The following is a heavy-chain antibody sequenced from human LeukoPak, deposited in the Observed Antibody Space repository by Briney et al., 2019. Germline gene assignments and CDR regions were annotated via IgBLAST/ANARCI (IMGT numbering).Heavy chain of an antibody. D-gene: IGHD3-3*01. Sequence: GGSLRLSCAASGFTFNSYSMHWVRQAPGKGLDWFSSITAGGATTYYADSVKGRFSISRDNSKNTLYLQMNSLRVEDTAVYYCANAQVFGTPHFEYWGQGTLVTVSS. CDR2: ITAGGATT. CDR3: ANAQVFGTPHFEY. J-gene: IGHJ4*02. CDR1: GFTFNSYS. V-gene: IGHV3-23*01.